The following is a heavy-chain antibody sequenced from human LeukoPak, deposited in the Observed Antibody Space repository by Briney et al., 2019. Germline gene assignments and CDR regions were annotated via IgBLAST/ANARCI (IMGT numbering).Heavy chain of an antibody. Sequence: GGSLRLSCTASGFTFGEYAMSWFRQAPGKGLEWVGFIRSKAYGGTTEYAASVKGRFTISRDDSKSIAYLQMNSLKTEDTAVYYCTSIRDGYNYVQFSYWGQGTLVTVSS. J-gene: IGHJ4*02. CDR1: GFTFGEYA. CDR2: IRSKAYGGTT. CDR3: TSIRDGYNYVQFSY. D-gene: IGHD5-24*01. V-gene: IGHV3-49*03.